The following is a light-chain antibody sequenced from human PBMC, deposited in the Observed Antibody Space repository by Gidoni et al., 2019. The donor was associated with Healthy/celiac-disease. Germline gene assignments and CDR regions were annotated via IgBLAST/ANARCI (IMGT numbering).Light chain of an antibody. V-gene: IGKV4-1*01. CDR2: WAS. CDR1: QRVLYSSNNKNY. Sequence: DIVMTQSPDSLAVSLGESATINCKSSQRVLYSSNNKNYLAWYQQNPGQPPKLLISWASTRESGVPDRFSGSGSGTEFTLTSSSLQAEDVAVYYCQQYYSTPYTFGQGTKLEIK. J-gene: IGKJ2*01. CDR3: QQYYSTPYT.